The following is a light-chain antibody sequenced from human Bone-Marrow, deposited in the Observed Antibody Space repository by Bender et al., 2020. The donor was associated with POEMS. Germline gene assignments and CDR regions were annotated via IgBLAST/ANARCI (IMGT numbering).Light chain of an antibody. J-gene: IGLJ2*01. CDR3: SSFTSSSIGV. CDR1: SSNIGTNP. Sequence: QSVLTQPPSASGTPGQRVTISCSGSSSNIGTNPVNWYQQLPGTAPKLLIYINNQRPSGVPDRFSGSKSGNTASLTISGLQAEDEADYYCSSFTSSSIGVFGGGTKLTVL. V-gene: IGLV1-44*01. CDR2: INN.